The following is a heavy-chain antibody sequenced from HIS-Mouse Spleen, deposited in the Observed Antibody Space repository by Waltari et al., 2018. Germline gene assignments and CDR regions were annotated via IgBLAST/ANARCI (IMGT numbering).Heavy chain of an antibody. V-gene: IGHV3-21*01. CDR3: ARDRGQWLANDAFDI. Sequence: EVQLVESGGGLVKPGGSLRLSCAASGFTFSSYSMNCVRQAPGRGLRCDSSISSSSSYIYYADSVKGRFTISRDNAKNSLYLQMNSLRAEDTAVYYCARDRGQWLANDAFDIWGQGTMVTVSS. CDR1: GFTFSSYS. D-gene: IGHD6-19*01. J-gene: IGHJ3*02. CDR2: ISSSSSYI.